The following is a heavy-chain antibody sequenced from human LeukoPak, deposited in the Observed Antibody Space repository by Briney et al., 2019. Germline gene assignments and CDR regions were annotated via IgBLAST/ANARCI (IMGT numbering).Heavy chain of an antibody. CDR1: GGSISSYC. D-gene: IGHD3-22*01. CDR2: IYYSGST. Sequence: PSETLSLTCTVSGGSISSYCWSWIRQPPGKGLEWIGYIYYSGSTNYNPSLKSRVTISVDTSKNQFSLKLSSVTAANTAVYYCARLYYYDSSGFLDAFDIWGQGTMVTVSS. J-gene: IGHJ3*02. V-gene: IGHV4-59*08. CDR3: ARLYYYDSSGFLDAFDI.